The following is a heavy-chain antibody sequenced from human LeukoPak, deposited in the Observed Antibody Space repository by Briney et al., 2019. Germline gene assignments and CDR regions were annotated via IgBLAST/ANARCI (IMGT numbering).Heavy chain of an antibody. J-gene: IGHJ6*02. V-gene: IGHV4-34*01. CDR2: INHSGST. CDR3: ARGGSSGWYPLEDYYGMDV. CDR1: GGSFSGYY. D-gene: IGHD6-19*01. Sequence: SETLSLTCAVYGGSFSGYYWSWIRQPPGKGLEWIGEINHSGSTNYNPSLKSRVTISVDTSKNQFSLKLSSVTAADTAVYYCARGGSSGWYPLEDYYGMDVWGQGTTVTVSS.